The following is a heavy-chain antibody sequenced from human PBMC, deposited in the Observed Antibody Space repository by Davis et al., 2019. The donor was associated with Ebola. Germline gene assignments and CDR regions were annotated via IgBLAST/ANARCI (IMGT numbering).Heavy chain of an antibody. CDR2: IWYDGSNK. CDR3: ARGDGEYFQH. V-gene: IGHV3-30*02. J-gene: IGHJ1*01. Sequence: GESLKISCAASGFTFSSYGMHWVRQAPGKGLEWVAAIWYDGSNKYYADSVKGRFTISRDSSKNMLYLQMNSLRPEDTAVYYCARGDGEYFQHWGQGTLVAVSS. CDR1: GFTFSSYG. D-gene: IGHD3-16*01.